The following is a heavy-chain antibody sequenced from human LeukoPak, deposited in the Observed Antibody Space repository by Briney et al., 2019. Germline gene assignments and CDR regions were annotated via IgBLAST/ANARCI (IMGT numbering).Heavy chain of an antibody. CDR2: IYYSGST. CDR1: GGSISSYY. Sequence: SETLSLTCTVSGGSISSYYWSWIRQPPGKGLEWIGYIYYSGSTNYNPSLKSRVTISVDTSKNQFSLKLSSVTAADTAVYYCARRVPDLLGATTVEFDYWGQGTLVTVSS. D-gene: IGHD1-26*01. V-gene: IGHV4-59*08. J-gene: IGHJ4*02. CDR3: ARRVPDLLGATTVEFDY.